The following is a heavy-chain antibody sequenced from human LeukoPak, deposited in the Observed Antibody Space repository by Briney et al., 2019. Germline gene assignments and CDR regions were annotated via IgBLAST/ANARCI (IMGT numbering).Heavy chain of an antibody. CDR1: GYTLTELS. CDR2: FDPEDGET. Sequence: GASVKVSCKVSGYTLTELSMHWVRQAPGKGLEWMGGFDPEDGETIYAQKFQGRVTMTRDTSISTAYMELSRLRSDDTAVYYCARSFQGTVNLDYWGQGTLVTVSS. J-gene: IGHJ4*02. V-gene: IGHV1-24*01. D-gene: IGHD4-17*01. CDR3: ARSFQGTVNLDY.